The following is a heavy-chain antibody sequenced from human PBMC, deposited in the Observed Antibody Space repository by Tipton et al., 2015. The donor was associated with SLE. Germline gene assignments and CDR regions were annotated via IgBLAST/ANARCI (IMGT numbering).Heavy chain of an antibody. V-gene: IGHV4-34*01. J-gene: IGHJ3*02. CDR3: ARGVAHYFDLGTFDI. CDR1: RGSFSGYH. Sequence: TLSLTCTIYRGSFSGYHWNWIRQTPEKGLEWIGEINYSGSANYNPSLKSRVPISMVMSKNLLSLELSSVTAADTAVYYCARGVAHYFDLGTFDIWGQGTVVTVSS. CDR2: INYSGSA. D-gene: IGHD3-22*01.